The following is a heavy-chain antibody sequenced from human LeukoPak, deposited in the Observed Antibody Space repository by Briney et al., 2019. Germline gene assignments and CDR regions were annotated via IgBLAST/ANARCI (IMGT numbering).Heavy chain of an antibody. CDR1: GGSFSGYY. CDR3: ARPYYYDSRIDP. CDR2: IYHSGRI. V-gene: IGHV4-34*01. Sequence: SETLSLTCAVYGGSFSGYYWSWIRQPPGKRLEWIGEIYHSGRIYYNPSLKSRATISVDTSKNQFSLKLTSVTAADTAVYYCARPYYYDSRIDPWGQGTLVTVSS. J-gene: IGHJ5*02. D-gene: IGHD3-22*01.